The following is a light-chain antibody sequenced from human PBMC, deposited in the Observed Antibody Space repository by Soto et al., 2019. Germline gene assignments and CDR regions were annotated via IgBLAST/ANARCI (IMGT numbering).Light chain of an antibody. Sequence: EIVLTQSPATLSLSPGERATLSCRASQSVSSYLAWYQQKPGQAPRLLIYDASARATGIPARFSGSGSGTAFTLTISSLEREDFAVYYCQQRSNWLTFGGGTKVEIK. CDR3: QQRSNWLT. CDR1: QSVSSY. CDR2: DAS. J-gene: IGKJ4*01. V-gene: IGKV3-11*01.